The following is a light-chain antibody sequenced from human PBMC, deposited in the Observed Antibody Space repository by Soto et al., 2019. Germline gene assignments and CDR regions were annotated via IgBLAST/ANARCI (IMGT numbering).Light chain of an antibody. CDR1: QTSRGNY. V-gene: IGKV3-20*01. Sequence: VLTQSSPTLCLAPGERATRSCRASQTSRGNYLAWYQQKHGQAPRLLMYGASRRATGIPDRFSGSGSGTDFTLTISRLEPEDFAVYYCQQYGGSGLTFGGGTKVDI. CDR3: QQYGGSGLT. J-gene: IGKJ4*01. CDR2: GAS.